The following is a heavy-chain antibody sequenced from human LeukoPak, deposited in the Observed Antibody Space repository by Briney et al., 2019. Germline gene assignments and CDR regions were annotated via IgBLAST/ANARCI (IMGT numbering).Heavy chain of an antibody. CDR3: ARSITMVRDVNYYYYYYMDV. V-gene: IGHV1-69*13. CDR2: IIPIFGTA. Sequence: GASVKVSCKASGGTFSSYAISWVRQAPGQGLEWMGGIIPIFGTANYAQKFQGRVTITADESTSTAYMELSSLRSEDTAVYYCARSITMVRDVNYYYYYYMDVWGKGTTVTISS. CDR1: GGTFSSYA. J-gene: IGHJ6*03. D-gene: IGHD3-10*01.